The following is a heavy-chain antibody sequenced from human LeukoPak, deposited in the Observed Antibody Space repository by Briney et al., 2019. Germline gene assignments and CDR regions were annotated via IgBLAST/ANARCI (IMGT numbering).Heavy chain of an antibody. CDR1: GGTFSSYA. D-gene: IGHD5-24*01. Sequence: ASVKVSCKASGGTFSSYAISSVRQAPGQGLEWMGRIIPILGIANYAQKFHGRVTITADKSTSTAYMELSSLRSEDTAVYYCARDSGMATIYFDYWGQGTLVTVSS. J-gene: IGHJ4*02. CDR2: IIPILGIA. V-gene: IGHV1-69*04. CDR3: ARDSGMATIYFDY.